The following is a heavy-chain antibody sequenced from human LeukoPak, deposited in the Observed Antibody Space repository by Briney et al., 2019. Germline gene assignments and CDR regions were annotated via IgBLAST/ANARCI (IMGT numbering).Heavy chain of an antibody. D-gene: IGHD2-2*01. V-gene: IGHV3-23*01. CDR2: ISGSGGST. CDR1: GFTFSSYA. Sequence: GGSLRLSCAASGFTFSSYAMSWVRQAPGKGLEWVSGISGSGGSTYYADSVKGRFTISRDNSKNTLYLQMNSLRAEDTAVYYCARARSDSASCYPPIYYYYYMDVWGEGTTVTVSS. CDR3: ARARSDSASCYPPIYYYYYMDV. J-gene: IGHJ6*03.